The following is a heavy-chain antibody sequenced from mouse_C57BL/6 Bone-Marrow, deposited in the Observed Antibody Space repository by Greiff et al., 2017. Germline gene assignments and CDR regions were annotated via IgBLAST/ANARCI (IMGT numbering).Heavy chain of an antibody. CDR2: LSAGGSYT. CDR1: GFTFSSYA. CDR3: SSLSKKGY. J-gene: IGHJ2*01. Sequence: EVQLLESGGGLVKPGGSLKLSCAASGFTFSSYAMSWVRQTPEKRLEWVATLSAGGSYTYYTDNVKGRFTISKDNAKNDLYLQMSHLKSEDTAMYDCSSLSKKGYWGQGTTHTVSA. D-gene: IGHD3-2*02. V-gene: IGHV5-4*01.